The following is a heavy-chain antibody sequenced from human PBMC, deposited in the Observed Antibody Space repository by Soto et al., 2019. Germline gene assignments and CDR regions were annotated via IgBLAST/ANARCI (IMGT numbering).Heavy chain of an antibody. J-gene: IGHJ6*02. CDR3: AKDWEGMDV. CDR1: GFTFSTYG. CDR2: ISYGGSNK. D-gene: IGHD1-26*01. V-gene: IGHV3-30*18. Sequence: QVQLVESGGGVVQPGRSLRLSCAASGFTFSTYGMHWVRQAPGKGLEWVAVISYGGSNKYYADSVKGRFTISRDSSKNTLYLQMNSLRAEDTAVSYCAKDWEGMDVWGQGTTVTVSS.